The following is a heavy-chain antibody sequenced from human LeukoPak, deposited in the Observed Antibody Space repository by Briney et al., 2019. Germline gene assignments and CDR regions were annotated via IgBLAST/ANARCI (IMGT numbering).Heavy chain of an antibody. CDR3: ARGGHYEVRVFDY. Sequence: ASVKVSCKASGYTVISSGISRVRQAPGQGLEGMGWISVYNGNTNYAQKLQGRVTMTTDTSTSTAYMELRSLRSDDTAVYYCARGGHYEVRVFDYWGQGTLVTVSS. J-gene: IGHJ4*02. CDR2: ISVYNGNT. CDR1: GYTVISSG. D-gene: IGHD3-10*01. V-gene: IGHV1-18*01.